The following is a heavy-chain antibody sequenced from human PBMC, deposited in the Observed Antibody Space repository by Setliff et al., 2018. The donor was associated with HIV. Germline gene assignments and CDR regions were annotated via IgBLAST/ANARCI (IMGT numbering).Heavy chain of an antibody. CDR1: GVSITSATYY. V-gene: IGHV4-31*11. CDR3: AREGKTALVTKYFDY. CDR2: IDYSGSA. Sequence: SETLSLTCAVSGVSITSATYYWSWIRHSPGKGLEWIGYIDYSGSAFYNPSLKSRLTISRDTSKNQLSLRMKSVTAADTAVYYCAREGKTALVTKYFDYWGQGTLVTVSS. D-gene: IGHD5-18*01. J-gene: IGHJ4*02.